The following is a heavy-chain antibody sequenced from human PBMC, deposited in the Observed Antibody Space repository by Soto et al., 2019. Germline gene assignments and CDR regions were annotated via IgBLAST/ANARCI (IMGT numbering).Heavy chain of an antibody. V-gene: IGHV4-34*01. CDR1: GGSFSGYY. D-gene: IGHD6-6*01. Sequence: QVQLQQWGAGLLKPSETLSLTCAVYGGSFSGYYWSWIRQPPGKGLEWIGEINHSGSTNYNPSLKSRVTISVDTSKNQFSLKLSSVTAADTAVYYCARALTGIAARLRAFDIWGQGTMVTVSS. CDR3: ARALTGIAARLRAFDI. J-gene: IGHJ3*02. CDR2: INHSGST.